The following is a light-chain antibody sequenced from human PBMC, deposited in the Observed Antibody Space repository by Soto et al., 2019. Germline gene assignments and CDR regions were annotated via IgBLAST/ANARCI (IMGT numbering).Light chain of an antibody. J-gene: IGLJ3*02. CDR2: EAF. CDR1: SSDIGSDKL. V-gene: IGLV2-23*01. CDR3: CSYAGSTTWV. Sequence: QSVLTQPASVSGSPGQSITISCTGTSSDIGSDKLVSWYQQHPGRAPKIIIYEAFKRPSGVSNRFSGSRSGNTASLTISGLRGEDEADYYCCSYAGSTTWVFGGGTSSPS.